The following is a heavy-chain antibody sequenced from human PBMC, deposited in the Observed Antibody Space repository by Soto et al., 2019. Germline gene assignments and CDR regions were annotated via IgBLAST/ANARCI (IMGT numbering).Heavy chain of an antibody. V-gene: IGHV2-70*01. Sequence: SGPTLVNPTQTLTLTCTFSGFSLRTSGMCVSWIRQPPGKALEWLALIDWDDDKYYSTSLKTRLTISKDTSKNQVVLTMTNMDPVDTATYYCARIRSLGRYWGSGFGKGFDFWGQGTLVSGSS. CDR1: GFSLRTSGMC. CDR2: IDWDDDK. D-gene: IGHD7-27*01. J-gene: IGHJ5*01. CDR3: ARIRSLGRYWGSGFGKGFDF.